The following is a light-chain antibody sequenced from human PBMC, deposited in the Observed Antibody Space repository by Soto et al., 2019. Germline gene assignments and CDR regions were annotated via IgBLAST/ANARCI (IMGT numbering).Light chain of an antibody. CDR2: EVS. J-gene: IGLJ3*02. Sequence: QSVLTQPASVSGSPGQSITISCTGTSSDVGSYNLVSWYRQHPGKAPKLMIYEVSKRPSGVSDRFSGSKSGNTASLTISGLEAEDEADYYCCSYSGSSTCWVFGGGTKLTV. CDR1: SSDVGSYNL. CDR3: CSYSGSSTCWV. V-gene: IGLV2-23*02.